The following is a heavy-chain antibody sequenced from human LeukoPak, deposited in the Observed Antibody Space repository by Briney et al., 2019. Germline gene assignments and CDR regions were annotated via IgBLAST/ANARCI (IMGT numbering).Heavy chain of an antibody. Sequence: SETLSLTCTVSGGSISSYYWSWIRQPPGKGLEWIGYNYYSGSTNYNPSLRSRVTISVDTSKNQFSLKLSSVTAADTAVYYCAREAPLWSGSNYYYYMDVWGKGTTVTVSS. V-gene: IGHV4-59*01. D-gene: IGHD3-3*01. J-gene: IGHJ6*03. CDR2: NYYSGST. CDR3: AREAPLWSGSNYYYYMDV. CDR1: GGSISSYY.